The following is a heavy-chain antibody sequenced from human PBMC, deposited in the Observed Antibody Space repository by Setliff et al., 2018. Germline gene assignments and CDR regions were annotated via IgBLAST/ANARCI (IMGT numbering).Heavy chain of an antibody. V-gene: IGHV1-69*05. CDR3: VREGVDTRSSTDYRYYMDV. Sequence: SVKVSCKASGDTFSSYGISWVRQAPGQGLEWMGGTIPMFGSTSHAQKFQGRVTIITDESTTTAYMELSSLGSEDTAVYYCVREGVDTRSSTDYRYYMDVWGKGTTVTVSS. D-gene: IGHD5-18*01. CDR2: TIPMFGST. CDR1: GDTFSSYG. J-gene: IGHJ6*03.